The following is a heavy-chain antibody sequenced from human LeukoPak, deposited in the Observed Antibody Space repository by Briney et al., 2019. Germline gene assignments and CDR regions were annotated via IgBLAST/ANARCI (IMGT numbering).Heavy chain of an antibody. D-gene: IGHD6-13*01. J-gene: IGHJ4*02. V-gene: IGHV1-69*01. CDR2: IIPIFGTT. CDR3: ARGVAAGQYSLDY. Sequence: AAVKVSCKGSGCSFSIYAISWLRQPQAQGLEWMGGIIPIFGTTNYAQKFQGTVTITADESTSSAYMELSSLRSEDTAVYFCARGVAAGQYSLDYCGQGTLVTAS. CDR1: GCSFSIYA.